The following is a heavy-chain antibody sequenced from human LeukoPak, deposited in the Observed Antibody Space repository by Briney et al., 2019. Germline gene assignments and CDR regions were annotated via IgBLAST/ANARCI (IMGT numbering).Heavy chain of an antibody. D-gene: IGHD6-13*01. J-gene: IGHJ4*02. Sequence: PSGTLSLTCAVSGGSISSGAWWSWVRQPPGKGLEWIGEVYHSGSTNYNSFLKSRDTISVDKSKNQFSLKLTYATAADTAVYYCARDLGSSWFEPLDYWGQGILVIVSS. V-gene: IGHV4-4*02. CDR1: GGSISSGAW. CDR2: VYHSGST. CDR3: ARDLGSSWFEPLDY.